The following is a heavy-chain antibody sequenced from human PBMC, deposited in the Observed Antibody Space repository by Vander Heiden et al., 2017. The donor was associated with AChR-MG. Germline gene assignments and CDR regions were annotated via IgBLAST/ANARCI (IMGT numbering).Heavy chain of an antibody. Sequence: EVQLLESGGGLVQPGGSLRLSCAASGFTFSSYAMSWVRQAPGKGLEWVSAISGSGGSTYYADSVKGRFTISRDNSKNTLYLQMNSLRAEDTAVYYCAKDDGDIVATILSYYFDYWGQGTLVTVSS. D-gene: IGHD5-12*01. CDR3: AKDDGDIVATILSYYFDY. J-gene: IGHJ4*02. V-gene: IGHV3-23*01. CDR1: GFTFSSYA. CDR2: ISGSGGST.